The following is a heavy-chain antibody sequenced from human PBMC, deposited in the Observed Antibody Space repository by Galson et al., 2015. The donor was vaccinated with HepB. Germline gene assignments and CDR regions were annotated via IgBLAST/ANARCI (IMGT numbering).Heavy chain of an antibody. CDR2: ISSSSSYI. D-gene: IGHD1-26*01. Sequence: SLRLSCAASGFTFSSYSMNWVRQAPGKGLGWVSSISSSSSYIYYADSVKGRFTISRDNAKNSLYLQMNSLRAEDTAVYYCARDAPDSGSYSSSFAFDYWGQGTLVTVSS. V-gene: IGHV3-21*01. J-gene: IGHJ4*02. CDR3: ARDAPDSGSYSSSFAFDY. CDR1: GFTFSSYS.